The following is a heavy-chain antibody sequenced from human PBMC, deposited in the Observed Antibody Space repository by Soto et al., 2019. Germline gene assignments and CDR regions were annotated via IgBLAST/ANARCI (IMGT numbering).Heavy chain of an antibody. J-gene: IGHJ6*03. Sequence: SETLSLTCTLSGHSISSYYWSWIRQPPGKGLEWIGYIYYSGSTNYNPSLKSRVTMSVDTSKNQFSLKLSSVTAADTAVYYCARAYSNYMDVWGKGITVTVSS. CDR1: GHSISSYY. V-gene: IGHV4-59*08. CDR2: IYYSGST. CDR3: ARAYSNYMDV.